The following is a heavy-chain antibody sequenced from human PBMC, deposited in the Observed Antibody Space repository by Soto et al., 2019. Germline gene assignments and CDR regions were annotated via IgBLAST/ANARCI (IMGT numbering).Heavy chain of an antibody. CDR3: ARRDYSGRDDYYYGMDV. D-gene: IGHD1-26*01. CDR1: GYSFTSYW. J-gene: IGHJ6*02. Sequence: PGESLKISCKGSGYSFTSYWIGWVRQMPGKGLEWMGIIYPGDSDTRYSPSFQGQVTISADKSISTAYLQWSSLKASDTAMYYCARRDYSGRDDYYYGMDVWGQGTTVTVSS. CDR2: IYPGDSDT. V-gene: IGHV5-51*01.